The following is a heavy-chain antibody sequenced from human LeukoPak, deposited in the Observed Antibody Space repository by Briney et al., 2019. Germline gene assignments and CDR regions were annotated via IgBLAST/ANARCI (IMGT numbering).Heavy chain of an antibody. Sequence: GGSLRLSCAASGFTLSSYWMSWVRQAPGKELEWVANIKEDGSEKYYVDSVKGRFTISRDNAKNSLYLHMNSLTAEDTAMYYCARDWLAGVPFDAFDLWGQGTMVTVSS. CDR1: GFTLSSYW. D-gene: IGHD3-10*01. CDR2: IKEDGSEK. V-gene: IGHV3-7*01. CDR3: ARDWLAGVPFDAFDL. J-gene: IGHJ3*01.